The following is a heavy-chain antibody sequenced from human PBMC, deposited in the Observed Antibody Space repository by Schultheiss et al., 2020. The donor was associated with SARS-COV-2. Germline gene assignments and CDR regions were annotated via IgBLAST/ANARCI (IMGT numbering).Heavy chain of an antibody. V-gene: IGHV3-23*01. CDR3: AKVALGSSWYPDY. CDR2: ISGSGGST. J-gene: IGHJ4*02. D-gene: IGHD6-13*01. CDR1: GFTFSSYA. Sequence: GGSLRLSCAASGFTFSSYAMSWVRQAPGKGLEWVSAISGSGGSTYYADSVKGRFTISRDNSKNTLYLQMNSLKTEDTAVYYCAKVALGSSWYPDYWGQGTLVTVSS.